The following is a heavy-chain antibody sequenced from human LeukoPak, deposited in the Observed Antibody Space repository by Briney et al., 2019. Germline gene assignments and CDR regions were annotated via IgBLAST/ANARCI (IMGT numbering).Heavy chain of an antibody. CDR3: AKAPQDIVVVPAAMWRSRPFDIELDY. V-gene: IGHV3-23*01. CDR1: GFTFSSYA. J-gene: IGHJ4*02. D-gene: IGHD2-2*01. Sequence: PGGSLRLSCAVSGFTFSSYAMSWVREAPGKGLEWVSAISGSGGSTYYADSVKGRFTISRDNSKNTLYLQMNSLRAEDTAVYYCAKAPQDIVVVPAAMWRSRPFDIELDYWGQGTLVTVSS. CDR2: ISGSGGST.